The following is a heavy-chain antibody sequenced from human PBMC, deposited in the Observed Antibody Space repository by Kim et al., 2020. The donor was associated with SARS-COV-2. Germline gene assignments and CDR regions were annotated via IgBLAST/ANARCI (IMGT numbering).Heavy chain of an antibody. CDR2: ISSSGGST. V-gene: IGHV3-64D*09. CDR3: VKPYSSSWYAMDV. CDR1: GFTFSIYT. Sequence: GGSLRLSCSASGFTFSIYTMHWVRQAPGKGLEYVSAISSSGGSTYYADSVKGRFTISRDNSKNTLFLQMSSLRTEDTAVYFCVKPYSSSWYAMDVWGQGTTVTVSS. D-gene: IGHD6-13*01. J-gene: IGHJ6*02.